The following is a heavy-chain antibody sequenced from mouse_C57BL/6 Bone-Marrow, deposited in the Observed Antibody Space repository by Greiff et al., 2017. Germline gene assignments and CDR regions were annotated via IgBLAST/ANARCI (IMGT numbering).Heavy chain of an antibody. CDR1: GYNFTSYW. Sequence: VQLQQPGAELVKPGASVKLSCKASGYNFTSYWMQWVKQRPGQGLEWIGEIDPSDSYTDYNQKFKGKATLTADTSSSTAYMQLSSLTSEDSAVYYCAIYFDYWGQGTTLTVSS. V-gene: IGHV1-50*01. CDR3: AIYFDY. CDR2: IDPSDSYT. J-gene: IGHJ2*01.